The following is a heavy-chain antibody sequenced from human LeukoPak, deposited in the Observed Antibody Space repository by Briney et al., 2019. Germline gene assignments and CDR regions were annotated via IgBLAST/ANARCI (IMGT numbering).Heavy chain of an antibody. D-gene: IGHD3-3*01. CDR1: GGTFNSYA. Sequence: ASVKVSCKASGGTFNSYAISWVRQAPGQGLEWMGGIIPMSDTANYPQKFRGRLTITADIPTSTVYMELSSLRSEDTAVYYCARVRPYYDFWSGYLVRDYYFDYWGQGTLVTVSS. J-gene: IGHJ4*02. CDR3: ARVRPYYDFWSGYLVRDYYFDY. CDR2: IIPMSDTA. V-gene: IGHV1-69*06.